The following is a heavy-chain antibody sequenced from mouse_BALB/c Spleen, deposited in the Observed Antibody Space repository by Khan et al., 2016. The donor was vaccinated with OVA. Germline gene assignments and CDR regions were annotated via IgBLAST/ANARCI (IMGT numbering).Heavy chain of an antibody. CDR1: GFTFSSYG. D-gene: IGHD1-1*01. CDR3: ARTITTGKGDYYAMDY. J-gene: IGHJ4*01. Sequence: EVQLVESGGDLVKPGGSLKLSCAASGFTFSSYGMSWVRQTPDKRLEWVATISSGGHYTYFPASVRGRFTISRDNAKNTLYLQMSSLKSEDTAVYYCARTITTGKGDYYAMDYWGQGTSVTVSS. CDR2: ISSGGHYT. V-gene: IGHV5-6*01.